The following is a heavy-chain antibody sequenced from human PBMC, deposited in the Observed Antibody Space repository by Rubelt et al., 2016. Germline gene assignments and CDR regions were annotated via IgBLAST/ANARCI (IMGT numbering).Heavy chain of an antibody. CDR3: ASVGSSGYLDY. J-gene: IGHJ4*02. Sequence: QVQLVQSGAEVKKPGASVKVSSKASGYTFTGYYMHWVRQAPGQGLEWMGIINPSGGSTSYAQKFQGRVTMTRDTSTSTVYMELSSLRSEDTAVYYCASVGSSGYLDYWGQGTPVTVSS. V-gene: IGHV1-46*01. CDR1: GYTFTGYY. D-gene: IGHD3-22*01. CDR2: INPSGGST.